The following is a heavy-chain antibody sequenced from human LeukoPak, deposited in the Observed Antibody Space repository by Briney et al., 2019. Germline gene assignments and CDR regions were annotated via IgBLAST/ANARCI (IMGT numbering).Heavy chain of an antibody. CDR3: AGDYDSSGYYYSS. CDR2: INHSGST. V-gene: IGHV4-34*01. Sequence: PSETLSLTCAVYGGSFSTYYWSWIRQPPGKGLEWIGEINHSGSTNYNPSPKSRVTISVDMSKNQFSLKLSSVTAADTAVYYCAGDYDSSGYYYSSWGQGTLVTVSS. D-gene: IGHD3-22*01. CDR1: GGSFSTYY. J-gene: IGHJ5*02.